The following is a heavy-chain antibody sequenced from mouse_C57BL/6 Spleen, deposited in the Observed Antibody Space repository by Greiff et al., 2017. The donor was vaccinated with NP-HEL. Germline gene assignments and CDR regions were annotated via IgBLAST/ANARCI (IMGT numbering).Heavy chain of an antibody. CDR2: IYPSDSET. V-gene: IGHV1-61*01. CDR1: GYTFTSYW. J-gene: IGHJ2*01. Sequence: QVQLQQPGAELVRPGSSVKLSCKASGYTFTSYWMDWVKQRPGQGLEWIGNIYPSDSETHYNQKFKDKATLTVDKSSNTAYMQLSSLTSEDSAVYYCARGGGRFDYWGQGTTLTVSS. CDR3: ARGGGRFDY. D-gene: IGHD1-1*02.